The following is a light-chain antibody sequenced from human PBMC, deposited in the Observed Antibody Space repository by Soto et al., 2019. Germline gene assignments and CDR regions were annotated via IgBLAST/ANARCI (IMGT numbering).Light chain of an antibody. CDR3: QQYGSSPPST. Sequence: EIVLTQSPGTLSLSPGERATLSCRASQSVSSSYLAWYQQKPVQAPRLLIYGASSRATGIPDRFSGSGSGTDFTLTISRLEPEDFAVYYCQQYGSSPPSTFGQGTRLEIK. J-gene: IGKJ5*01. V-gene: IGKV3-20*01. CDR1: QSVSSSY. CDR2: GAS.